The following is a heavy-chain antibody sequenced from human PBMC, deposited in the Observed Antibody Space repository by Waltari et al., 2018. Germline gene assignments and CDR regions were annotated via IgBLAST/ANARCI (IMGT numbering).Heavy chain of an antibody. V-gene: IGHV4-38-2*01. CDR3: ARHSGNYYDSSGYRYYFDY. Sequence: QVQLQESGPGLVKPSETLSLTCAVSGYSIRSGYYWGWIRPPPGKGLEWIGSIYQSGSTSYSPSLKSPGTISVETSKNLFSLKLSSVTAADTAVYYCARHSGNYYDSSGYRYYFDYWGQGTLVTVSS. CDR1: GYSIRSGYY. D-gene: IGHD3-22*01. J-gene: IGHJ4*02. CDR2: IYQSGST.